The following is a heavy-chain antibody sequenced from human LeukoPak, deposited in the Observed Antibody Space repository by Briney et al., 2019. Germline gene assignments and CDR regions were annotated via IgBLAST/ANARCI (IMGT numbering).Heavy chain of an antibody. CDR1: GFTFDDYA. CDR2: ISRNSGSI. Sequence: GGSLRLSCAASGFTFDDYAMHWVRHAPGKGLGWGSGISRNSGSIGYADSVKGRVTISRDNAKNSLYLQMNSLRAEDMAWYYCAKGLSSGWLDWFDPGGEGTLVTVSS. CDR3: AKGLSSGWLDWFDP. V-gene: IGHV3-9*03. D-gene: IGHD6-19*01. J-gene: IGHJ5*02.